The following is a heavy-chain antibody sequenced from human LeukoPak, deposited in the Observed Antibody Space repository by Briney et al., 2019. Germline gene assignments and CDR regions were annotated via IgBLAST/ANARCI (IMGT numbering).Heavy chain of an antibody. D-gene: IGHD4-17*01. J-gene: IGHJ6*03. CDR1: GTILSSYY. V-gene: IGHV4-4*07. CDR3: AKEGDYGDSLRSYYSMDV. Sequence: SETLSLTCEVSGTILSSYYWGWLRQPAGEGLVWIGRIYTCGSIDYNPSLRSGVIMSVDTSKNQLSLIVSSVTAADTAVYYWAKEGDYGDSLRSYYSMDVWGKGTTVTVSS. CDR2: IYTCGSI.